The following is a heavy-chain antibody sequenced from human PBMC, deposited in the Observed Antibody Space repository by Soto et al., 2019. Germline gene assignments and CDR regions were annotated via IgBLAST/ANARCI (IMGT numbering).Heavy chain of an antibody. V-gene: IGHV3-33*01. Sequence: QVQLVESGGGVVQPGGSLSLSCAASGFTFGRHGMHWVRQAPGKGLEWVAVIGSDGRRASYADSVKGRFTISRDNGPKTLYLQMNSLRAEETAVYYCARDDDYGDNGLDDWGQGTLVSVSS. CDR1: GFTFGRHG. D-gene: IGHD4-17*01. CDR2: IGSDGRRA. J-gene: IGHJ4*02. CDR3: ARDDDYGDNGLDD.